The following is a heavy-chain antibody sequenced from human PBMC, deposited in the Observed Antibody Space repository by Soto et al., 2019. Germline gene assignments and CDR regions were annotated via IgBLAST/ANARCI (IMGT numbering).Heavy chain of an antibody. CDR1: GYTFTNYD. J-gene: IGHJ4*02. Sequence: QVQLVQSGAEVKKPGASVKVSCKASGYTFTNYDINWVRQATGQGLEWMGWMNPNSGNTGYAQKFQGRVSMTRNTSISTAYMGLSSLRSKDTAVYYCARGYYYGSVSSPDYWGQGTLVTVSS. CDR3: ARGYYYGSVSSPDY. D-gene: IGHD3-10*01. V-gene: IGHV1-8*01. CDR2: MNPNSGNT.